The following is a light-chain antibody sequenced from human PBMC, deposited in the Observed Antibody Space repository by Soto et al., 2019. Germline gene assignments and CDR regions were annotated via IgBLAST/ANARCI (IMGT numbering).Light chain of an antibody. CDR1: SSNIGSNT. V-gene: IGLV1-44*01. CDR2: VNN. CDR3: ATWDDSLNGPV. Sequence: QSVLTQPPSASGTPGQRVTISCSGGSSNIGSNTVSWYQQLPGTAPKLVMYVNNQRSSGVPDRFSGSKSGTSASLAISGLQSEDEADYHCATWDDSLNGPVFGGGTKLTVL. J-gene: IGLJ2*01.